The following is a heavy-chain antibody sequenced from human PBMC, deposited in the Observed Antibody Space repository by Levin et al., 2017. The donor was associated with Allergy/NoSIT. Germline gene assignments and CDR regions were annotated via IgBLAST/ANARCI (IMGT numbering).Heavy chain of an antibody. D-gene: IGHD5-18*01. J-gene: IGHJ4*02. CDR1: GFTFSSYW. Sequence: PTGGSLRLSCAASGFTFSSYWMHWVRQAPGKGLVWVSRINGDGSSIGTADSVKGRFTISRDNAKNMLYLQMNSLRVEDTAVYYCARDGYVDTAMTQRKPLDYWGQGTLVTVSS. CDR2: INGDGSSI. CDR3: ARDGYVDTAMTQRKPLDY. V-gene: IGHV3-74*01.